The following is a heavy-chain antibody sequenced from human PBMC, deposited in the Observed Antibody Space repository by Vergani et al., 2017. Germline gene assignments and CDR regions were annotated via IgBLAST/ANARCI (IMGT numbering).Heavy chain of an antibody. V-gene: IGHV3-30*18. Sequence: QVQLVESGGGVVQPGTSMRLSCAASGFTFRSYAMHWVRQAPGKGLEWVAVMSYDGNKSSYADSVKGRFTVSRDSSKRTQYLQMNSLRAEDTAVYYCAKDWGFAPESTGVARGLIDYWGQGTLVIVSS. CDR3: AKDWGFAPESTGVARGLIDY. CDR1: GFTFRSYA. D-gene: IGHD5-12*01. J-gene: IGHJ4*02. CDR2: MSYDGNKS.